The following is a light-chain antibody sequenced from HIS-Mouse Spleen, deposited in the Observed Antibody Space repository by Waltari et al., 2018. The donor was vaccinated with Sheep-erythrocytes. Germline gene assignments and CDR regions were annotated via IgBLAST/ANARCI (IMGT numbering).Light chain of an antibody. Sequence: EIVLTQSPATLSLSPGERATLSCRASQSVSSYLAWYQQKPGQAPRLLIYDASNRATGIQARFSGSGYGTDFTLTISSLGPEDFAVYYCQQRSNWYTFGQGTKLEIK. V-gene: IGKV3-11*01. J-gene: IGKJ2*01. CDR1: QSVSSY. CDR3: QQRSNWYT. CDR2: DAS.